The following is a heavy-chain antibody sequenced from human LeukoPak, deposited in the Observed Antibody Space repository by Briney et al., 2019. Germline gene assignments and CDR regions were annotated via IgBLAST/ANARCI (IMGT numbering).Heavy chain of an antibody. CDR3: ASISGGNSNYYYYGMDV. D-gene: IGHD4-23*01. Sequence: SVKVSCKASGGTFSSYAISWVRQAPGQGLEWMGGITPIFGTANYAQKFQGRVTITADESTSTAYMELSSLRSEDTAVYYCASISGGNSNYYYYGMDVWGQGTTVTVSS. CDR2: ITPIFGTA. CDR1: GGTFSSYA. J-gene: IGHJ6*02. V-gene: IGHV1-69*13.